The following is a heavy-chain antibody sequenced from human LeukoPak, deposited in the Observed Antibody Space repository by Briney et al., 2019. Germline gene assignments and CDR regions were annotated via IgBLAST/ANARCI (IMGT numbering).Heavy chain of an antibody. J-gene: IGHJ5*02. Sequence: GGSLRLSCAASGFTFSSYSMNWVRQAPGKGLEWVSSISISSSYIYYADSVKGRFTISRDNAKNSLYLQMNSLRAEDTAVYYCARDPRAYYDFWSGYPYPSWGQGTLVTVSS. CDR3: ARDPRAYYDFWSGYPYPS. CDR2: ISISSSYI. V-gene: IGHV3-21*01. D-gene: IGHD3-3*01. CDR1: GFTFSSYS.